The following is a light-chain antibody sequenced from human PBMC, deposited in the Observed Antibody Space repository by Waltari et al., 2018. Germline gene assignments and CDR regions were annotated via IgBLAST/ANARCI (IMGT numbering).Light chain of an antibody. CDR1: QTISIY. CDR3: QHSYSTPPFT. J-gene: IGKJ3*01. CDR2: AAS. V-gene: IGKV1-39*01. Sequence: DIQMTQSPSSLSASVGARVSIPCRASQTISIYLNWFQHKPGKAPKLLIYAASSLQSGVPSRFSGSGSGTDFTLTISSLQPEDFATYYCQHSYSTPPFTFGPGTKVDIK.